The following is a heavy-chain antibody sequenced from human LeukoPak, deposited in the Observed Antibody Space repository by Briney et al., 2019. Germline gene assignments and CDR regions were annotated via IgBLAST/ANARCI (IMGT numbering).Heavy chain of an antibody. D-gene: IGHD1-14*01. CDR2: ISGSGGST. Sequence: PGGSLRLSCAASGFTFSSYAMSWVRQAPGKGLEWVSAISGSGGSTYYADSVKGRFTISRDNSKNTLYLQMNSLRAEDTAVYYCARGTGNYFYIMDVWGQGTTVTVSS. CDR1: GFTFSSYA. V-gene: IGHV3-23*01. CDR3: ARGTGNYFYIMDV. J-gene: IGHJ6*02.